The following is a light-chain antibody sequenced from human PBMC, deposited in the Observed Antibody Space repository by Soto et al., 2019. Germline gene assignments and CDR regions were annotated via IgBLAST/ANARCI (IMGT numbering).Light chain of an antibody. CDR2: DVS. V-gene: IGLV2-14*03. J-gene: IGLJ1*01. CDR3: SSYASSSTLLYV. Sequence: QSVLTQPASVSGSPGQSITISCTGTSSDVGGYNYVSWYQHHPGKAPKLMIYDVSSRPSGVSNRFSGSKSGNTASLTISGLQAEDEADYYCSSYASSSTLLYVFGTGTKVTVL. CDR1: SSDVGGYNY.